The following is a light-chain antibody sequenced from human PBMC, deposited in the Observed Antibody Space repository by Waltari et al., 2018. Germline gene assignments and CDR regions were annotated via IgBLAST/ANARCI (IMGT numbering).Light chain of an antibody. V-gene: IGLV3-19*01. CDR2: GPD. CDR3: LSRDTSSTRV. CDR1: SLRRYS. J-gene: IGLJ3*02. Sequence: SSELTQDPDVSVALGQTVRLTCQGDSLRRYSASWYQQRPGQAPFPVLYGPDNRPSGIPDRFSGSTSGNTASLTITRAQAEDEGVYYCLSRDTSSTRVFGGGTTLTV.